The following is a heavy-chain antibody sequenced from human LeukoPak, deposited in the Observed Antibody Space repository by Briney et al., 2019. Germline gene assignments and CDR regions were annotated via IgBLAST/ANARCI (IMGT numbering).Heavy chain of an antibody. D-gene: IGHD1-26*01. J-gene: IGHJ4*02. V-gene: IGHV3-13*01. Sequence: PGGSLRLSCAASGFTLSSYAMHWVRQPAGKGLEWVSAIGTAGDTFYPGSVKGRFTISRENAKKSLFLQMNSLRVEDTAVYYCARQSPPHGNFDYWGQGTLVTVSS. CDR1: GFTLSSYA. CDR3: ARQSPPHGNFDY. CDR2: IGTAGDT.